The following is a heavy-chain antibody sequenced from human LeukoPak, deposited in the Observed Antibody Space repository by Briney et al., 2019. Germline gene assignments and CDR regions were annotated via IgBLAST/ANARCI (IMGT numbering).Heavy chain of an antibody. V-gene: IGHV4-59*11. J-gene: IGHJ4*02. CDR1: GGSISRHY. CDR3: ARGGSIAVAGTFDY. CDR2: MYDSGRT. Sequence: PSETLSLTCTVSGGSISRHYWSWIPQPPGKRQERIGYMYDSGRTNYNPSLKSRVTLSVDTSKNQFSLKLSSVTAADTAVYYCARGGSIAVAGTFDYWGQGTLVTVSS. D-gene: IGHD6-19*01.